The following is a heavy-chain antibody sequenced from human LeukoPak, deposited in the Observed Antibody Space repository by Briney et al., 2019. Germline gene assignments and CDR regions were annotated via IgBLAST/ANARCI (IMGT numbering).Heavy chain of an antibody. V-gene: IGHV3-74*01. J-gene: IGHJ4*02. Sequence: GGSLRLSCAASGFTFSSHWMHWVRQAPGKGLVWVSRINSDGSTTTYADSVKGRFTISRDNANNTLYLQMDRLRAEDTAVYYCAGERDSGSYRDDCWGQGTLVT. CDR2: INSDGSTT. D-gene: IGHD1-26*01. CDR3: AGERDSGSYRDDC. CDR1: GFTFSSHW.